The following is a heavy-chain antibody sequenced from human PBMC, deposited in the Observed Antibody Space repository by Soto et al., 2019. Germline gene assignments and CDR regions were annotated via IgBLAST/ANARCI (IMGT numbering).Heavy chain of an antibody. CDR1: GFTFSDYY. J-gene: IGHJ4*02. D-gene: IGHD3-10*01. CDR2: ISSSSSYT. V-gene: IGHV3-11*05. Sequence: QVQLVESGGGLVKPGGSLRLSCAASGFTFSDYYMSWIRQAPGKGLEWVSYISSSSSYTNYADSVKGRFTISRDNAKNSLYLQMNSLRAEDTAVYYCARERRFGELVDYWGQGTLVTVSS. CDR3: ARERRFGELVDY.